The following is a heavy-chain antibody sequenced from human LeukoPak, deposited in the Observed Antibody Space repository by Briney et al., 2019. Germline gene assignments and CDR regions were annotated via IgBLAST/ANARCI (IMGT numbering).Heavy chain of an antibody. CDR2: INPNSGGT. CDR1: GYTFTGYY. D-gene: IGHD2-2*01. CDR3: ARARGYCSSTSCLGHPNWFDP. Sequence: SSVQVSCQASGYTFTGYYMHGVRQAPGQGLDGMGWINPNSGGTHYAQKLQGWVIMTRQTSISTAYMELSRLRSDDTAVYYCARARGYCSSTSCLGHPNWFDPWGQGTLVSVSS. J-gene: IGHJ5*02. V-gene: IGHV1-2*04.